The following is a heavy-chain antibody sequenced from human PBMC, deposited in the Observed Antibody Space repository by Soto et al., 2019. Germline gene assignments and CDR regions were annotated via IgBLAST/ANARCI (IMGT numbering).Heavy chain of an antibody. CDR1: GYTFTSYA. V-gene: IGHV1-3*01. J-gene: IGHJ6*02. D-gene: IGHD1-1*01. CDR2: INAGNGNT. CDR3: ARGAPTTGTTGPYYYGMDV. Sequence: GASVKVSCKASGYTFTSYAMHWVRQAPGQRLEWMGWINAGNGNTKYSQKFQGRVTITRDTSASTAYMELSSLRSEDTAVYYCARGAPTTGTTGPYYYGMDVWGQGTTVTV.